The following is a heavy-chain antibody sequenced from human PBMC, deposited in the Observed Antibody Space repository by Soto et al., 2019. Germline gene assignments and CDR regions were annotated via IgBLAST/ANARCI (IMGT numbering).Heavy chain of an antibody. CDR1: GFSLSSSEMY. CDR2: IDWDDDK. CDR3: ARIGVAAAGTDEYYYGMDV. D-gene: IGHD6-13*01. Sequence: SGPTLVNPTQTLTLTWTFSGFSLSSSEMYVSWIRQPPGKALEWLARIDWDDDKYYSTSLKTRLTISKDTSKNQVVLTMTNMDPVDTATYYCARIGVAAAGTDEYYYGMDVWGQGTTVTVFS. V-gene: IGHV2-70*11. J-gene: IGHJ6*02.